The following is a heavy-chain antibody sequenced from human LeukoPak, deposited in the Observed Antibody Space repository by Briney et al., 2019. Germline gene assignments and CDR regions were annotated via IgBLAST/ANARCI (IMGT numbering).Heavy chain of an antibody. CDR2: IIPIFGTA. CDR3: ARDLGAMATVGVGYYYYMDV. J-gene: IGHJ6*03. V-gene: IGHV1-69*13. CDR1: GGTFSSYA. Sequence: EASVKVSCKAPGGTFSSYAISWVRQAPGQGLEWMGGIIPIFGTANYAQKFQGRVTITADESTSTAYMELSSLRSEDTAVYYCARDLGAMATVGVGYYYYMDVWGKGTTVTISS. D-gene: IGHD5-24*01.